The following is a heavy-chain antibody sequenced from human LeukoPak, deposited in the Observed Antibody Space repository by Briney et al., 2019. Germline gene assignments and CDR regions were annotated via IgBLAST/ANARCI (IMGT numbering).Heavy chain of an antibody. D-gene: IGHD3-3*01. J-gene: IGHJ4*02. CDR1: GFTVSSNY. V-gene: IGHV3-53*01. Sequence: GGSLRLSCAASGFTVSSNYMSWVRQAPGKGLEWVSVIYSGGSTYYADSVKGRFTISRDNSKNTLYLQMNSLRAEDTAVYYCARDGYDFWSDYPTTLDYWGQGTLVTVSS. CDR3: ARDGYDFWSDYPTTLDY. CDR2: IYSGGST.